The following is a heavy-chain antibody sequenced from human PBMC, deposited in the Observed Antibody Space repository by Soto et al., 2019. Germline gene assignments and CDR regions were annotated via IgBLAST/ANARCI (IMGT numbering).Heavy chain of an antibody. CDR1: GYIFSANY. CDR2: INPHSGAT. V-gene: IGHV1-69*13. Sequence: EASVKVSCKASGYIFSANYIHWVRQAPGQGLEWLGWINPHSGATNYAQKFQGRVTITADESTSTAYMELSSLRSEDTAVYYCARVRYNWNFLFDYWGQGTLVTVSS. CDR3: ARVRYNWNFLFDY. J-gene: IGHJ4*02. D-gene: IGHD1-7*01.